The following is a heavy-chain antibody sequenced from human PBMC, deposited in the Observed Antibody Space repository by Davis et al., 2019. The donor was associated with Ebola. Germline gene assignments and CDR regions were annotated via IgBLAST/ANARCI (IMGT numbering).Heavy chain of an antibody. D-gene: IGHD2-15*01. CDR3: AREGGGSWGY. CDR2: IKQDGIEK. J-gene: IGHJ4*02. CDR1: RFTFNSYA. V-gene: IGHV3-7*01. Sequence: GGSLRLSCAASRFTFNSYAMNWVRQAPGKGLEWVANIKQDGIEKYYVDSVEGRFSVSRDNAKNSLYLQMNSLRAEDTAVYYCAREGGGSWGYWGQGTLVTVSS.